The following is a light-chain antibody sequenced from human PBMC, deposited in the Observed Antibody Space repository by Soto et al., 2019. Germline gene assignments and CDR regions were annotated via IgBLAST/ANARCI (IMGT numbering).Light chain of an antibody. J-gene: IGKJ5*01. CDR3: QQSYSTPIT. V-gene: IGKV1-39*01. Sequence: DVHVSQSQSSLSASAGGSVPITCRASQRISFYLTWYQQKPGNAPKLLIYAASTLQTGVPSRFSGSGSGTDFTLTINSLQPEDFATYSCQQSYSTPITFGQGGRLEIK. CDR1: QRISFY. CDR2: AAS.